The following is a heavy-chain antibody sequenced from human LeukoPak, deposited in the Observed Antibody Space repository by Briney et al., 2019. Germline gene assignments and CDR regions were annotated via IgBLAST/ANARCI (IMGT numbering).Heavy chain of an antibody. CDR1: GFTFSSYE. V-gene: IGHV3-48*03. CDR3: AKEFYDFWSGYWSLYLDY. CDR2: ISSSGSTI. D-gene: IGHD3-3*01. J-gene: IGHJ4*02. Sequence: GGSLRLSCAASGFTFSSYEMNWVRQAPGKGLEWVSYISSSGSTIYYADSVKGRFTISRDNAKNSLYLQMNSLRAEDTAVYYCAKEFYDFWSGYWSLYLDYWGQGTLVTVSS.